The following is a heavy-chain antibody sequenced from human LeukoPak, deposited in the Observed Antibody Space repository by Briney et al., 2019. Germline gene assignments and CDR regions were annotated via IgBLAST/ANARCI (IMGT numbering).Heavy chain of an antibody. V-gene: IGHV1-2*02. CDR3: ARVGGSYYY. CDR1: VYTFTDYY. J-gene: IGHJ4*02. D-gene: IGHD1-26*01. CDR2: INPNSGGT. Sequence: ASVKVSFKASVYTFTDYYMNWVRQAPGQGLEWMGWINPNSGGTNYAQKFQGRVTMTRDTSISTAYMELRRLRSDDTAVYYCARVGGSYYYWGQGTMVTVSS.